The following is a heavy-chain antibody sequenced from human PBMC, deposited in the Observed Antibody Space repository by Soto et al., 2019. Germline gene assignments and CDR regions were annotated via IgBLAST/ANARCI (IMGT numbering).Heavy chain of an antibody. CDR1: GGSFSGYY. J-gene: IGHJ4*02. D-gene: IGHD3-22*01. Sequence: AETLFLTCAVYGGSFSGYYWSWIRQPPGKGLEWIGEINHSGSTNYNPSLKSRVTISVDTSKNQFSLKLSSVTAADTAVYYCASWDYYDSSGYYPKSHYRFDYWGQGTRVTVS. V-gene: IGHV4-34*01. CDR3: ASWDYYDSSGYYPKSHYRFDY. CDR2: INHSGST.